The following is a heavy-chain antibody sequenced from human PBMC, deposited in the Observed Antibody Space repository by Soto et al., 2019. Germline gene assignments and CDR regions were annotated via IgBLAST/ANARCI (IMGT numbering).Heavy chain of an antibody. CDR2: ISRSGIYL. V-gene: IGHV3-21*01. CDR1: GFTFSDNT. D-gene: IGHD3-3*01. CDR3: AREIFY. J-gene: IGHJ4*02. Sequence: GGSLRLSCAASGFTFSDNTMNWVRQAPGKGLEWVSSISRSGIYLYNVDSVKGRFTISRDNAKNTLYLQMNSLRAEDTAVYYCAREIFYWGQGTLVTVSS.